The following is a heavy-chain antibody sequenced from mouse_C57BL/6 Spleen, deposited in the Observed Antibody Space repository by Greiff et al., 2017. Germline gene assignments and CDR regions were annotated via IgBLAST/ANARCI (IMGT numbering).Heavy chain of an antibody. D-gene: IGHD1-1*01. Sequence: EVQLVESGGGLVKPGGSLKLSCAASGFTFSSYTMSWVRQTPGKRLEWVATISGGGGNTYYPDSVKGRFTISRDNAKNTLYLQMSSLRSEDTALYYCARRYYDGSSAFGYWGQGTTLTVSS. CDR3: ARRYYDGSSAFGY. V-gene: IGHV5-9*01. CDR2: ISGGGGNT. J-gene: IGHJ2*01. CDR1: GFTFSSYT.